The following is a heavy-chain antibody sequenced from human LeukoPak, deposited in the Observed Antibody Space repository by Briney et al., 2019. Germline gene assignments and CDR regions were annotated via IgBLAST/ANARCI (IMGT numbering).Heavy chain of an antibody. D-gene: IGHD6-19*01. CDR1: GGSISNSRNY. J-gene: IGHJ4*02. V-gene: IGHV4-39*07. CDR3: AKRRRQWLDY. Sequence: SETLSLTCTVSGGSISNSRNYWAWIRQPPGKGLEWIGEINHSGSTNYNPSLKSRVTISVDTSKNQFSLKLSSVTAADTTVYYCAKRRRQWLDYWGQGTLVTVSS. CDR2: INHSGST.